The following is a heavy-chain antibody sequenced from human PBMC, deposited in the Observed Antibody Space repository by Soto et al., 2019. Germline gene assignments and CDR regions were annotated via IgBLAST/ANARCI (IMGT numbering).Heavy chain of an antibody. V-gene: IGHV1-24*01. CDR1: GYTLTELS. D-gene: IGHD6-13*01. Sequence: AAVKVSCKVSGYTLTELSMHWVRQAPGKGLEWMGGFDPEDGETIYAQKFQGRVTMTEDTSTDTAYMELSSLRSEDTAVYYCATDLTYSSSWSFDYWGQGTLVTVSS. CDR2: FDPEDGET. J-gene: IGHJ4*02. CDR3: ATDLTYSSSWSFDY.